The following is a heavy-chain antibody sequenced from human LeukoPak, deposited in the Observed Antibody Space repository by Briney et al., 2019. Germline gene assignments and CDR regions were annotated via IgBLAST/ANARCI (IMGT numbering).Heavy chain of an antibody. V-gene: IGHV1-2*06. CDR1: GQSLTGYF. CDR3: ARLGLHGSGTYYFFDY. J-gene: IGHJ4*02. D-gene: IGHD3-10*01. Sequence: ASVKVSCKASGQSLTGYFIHWVRQAPGQGLEWVGRIDPNTGDTIYAQNFQGRVTVTSATSISMAYMELSRLTSDDTAVYFCARLGLHGSGTYYFFDYWGQGTLVTVSS. CDR2: IDPNTGDT.